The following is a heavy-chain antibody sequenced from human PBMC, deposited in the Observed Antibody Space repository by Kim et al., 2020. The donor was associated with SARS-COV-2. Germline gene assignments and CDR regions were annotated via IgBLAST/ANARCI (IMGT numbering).Heavy chain of an antibody. CDR3: ARGISWYLYFDS. Sequence: SETLSLTCTVSGGSLTYYYWSWIRQPPGKELEWIGYIYYTRSTNYNPSLNSRVTMSIDTSKNQFSLKVTSVTVADTAVYYCARGISWYLYFDSWGQGALV. J-gene: IGHJ4*02. V-gene: IGHV4-59*01. CDR1: GGSLTYYY. CDR2: IYYTRST. D-gene: IGHD6-13*01.